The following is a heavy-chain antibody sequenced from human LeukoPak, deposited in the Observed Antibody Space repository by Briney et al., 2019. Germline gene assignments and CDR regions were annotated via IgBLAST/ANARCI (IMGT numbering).Heavy chain of an antibody. D-gene: IGHD6-13*01. J-gene: IGHJ4*02. V-gene: IGHV3-21*01. CDR2: ISSSSSYI. Sequence: GGSLRLSCAASGITFSSYGMNWVRQAPGKGLEWVSSISSSSSYIYYADSVKGRFTISRDNAKNSLYLQMNSLRAEDTAVYFCARDSIAAPGRPFDYWGQGTLVTVSS. CDR1: GITFSSYG. CDR3: ARDSIAAPGRPFDY.